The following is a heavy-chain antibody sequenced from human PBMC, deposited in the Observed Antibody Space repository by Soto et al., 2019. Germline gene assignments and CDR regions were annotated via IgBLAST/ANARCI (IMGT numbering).Heavy chain of an antibody. CDR2: IKSKTDGGTT. CDR1: GFTFSNAW. J-gene: IGHJ2*01. D-gene: IGHD1-1*01. V-gene: IGHV3-15*07. CDR3: TTGLNDVRYFDL. Sequence: EVQLVESGGGLVKPGGSLRLSCEASGFTFSNAWMNWVRQAPGKGLEWVGRIKSKTDGGTTDYAAPVKGRFTISRDDSKNTLYLQMNILKTEDTAVYYCTTGLNDVRYFDLWGRGTLVTGSS.